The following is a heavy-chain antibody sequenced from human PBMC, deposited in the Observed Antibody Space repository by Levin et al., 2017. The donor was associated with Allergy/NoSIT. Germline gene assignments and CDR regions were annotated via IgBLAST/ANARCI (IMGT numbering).Heavy chain of an antibody. Sequence: AGGSLRLSCAASGFTFSDYYMSWIRQAPGKGLEWVSYISSSGSTIYYADSVKGRFTISRDNAKNSLYLQMNSLRAEDTAVYYCARDSRVLSAFDIWGQGTMVTVSS. CDR2: ISSSGSTI. J-gene: IGHJ3*02. CDR3: ARDSRVLSAFDI. D-gene: IGHD3-10*01. CDR1: GFTFSDYY. V-gene: IGHV3-11*01.